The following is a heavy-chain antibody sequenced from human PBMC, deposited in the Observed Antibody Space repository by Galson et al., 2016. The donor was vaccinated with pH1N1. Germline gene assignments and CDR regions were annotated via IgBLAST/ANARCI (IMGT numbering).Heavy chain of an antibody. CDR1: GFIFSSYW. V-gene: IGHV3-74*01. CDR3: IRARIGTWN. J-gene: IGHJ4*02. D-gene: IGHD1-1*01. Sequence: SLRLSCAGSGFIFSSYWMHWVRQVPGKGLVRVSHINFDGTKTNYADSVKGRFTISRENAKNTLYLQMNSLSVEDMAVYYCIRARIGTWNWGQGTLVTVSS. CDR2: INFDGTKT.